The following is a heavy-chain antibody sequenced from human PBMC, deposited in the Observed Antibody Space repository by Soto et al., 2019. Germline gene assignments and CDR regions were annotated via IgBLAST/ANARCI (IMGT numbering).Heavy chain of an antibody. V-gene: IGHV2-5*02. J-gene: IGHJ1*01. Sequence: QITLKESGPTLVKPTQTLTLTCTFSGFSLSTSGVGVAWIRQPPGKALEWLALIYGDDDKRYSPSLNNRHTITKDTSKNQVVLTMTIMDPVDTATYYCAHSHLPSSVTTSAEYFQHWGQGTLVTVSS. CDR3: AHSHLPSSVTTSAEYFQH. CDR1: GFSLSTSGVG. D-gene: IGHD4-17*01. CDR2: IYGDDDK.